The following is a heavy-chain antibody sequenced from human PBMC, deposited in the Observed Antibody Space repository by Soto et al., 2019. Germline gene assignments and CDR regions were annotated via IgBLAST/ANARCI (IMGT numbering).Heavy chain of an antibody. CDR3: ARDFRSGWYGAFDI. Sequence: SETLSLTCTFSGGSISSGGYYWSWIRQHPGKGLEWIGYIYYSGSTYYNPSLKSRVTISVDTSKNQFSLKLSSVTAADTAVYYCARDFRSGWYGAFDIWGQGTMVTVSS. J-gene: IGHJ3*02. D-gene: IGHD6-19*01. CDR2: IYYSGST. CDR1: GGSISSGGYY. V-gene: IGHV4-31*03.